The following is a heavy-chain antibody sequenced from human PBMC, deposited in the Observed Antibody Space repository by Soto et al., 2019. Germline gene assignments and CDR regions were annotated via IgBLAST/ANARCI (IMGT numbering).Heavy chain of an antibody. Sequence: SETLSLTCAVSGGSISSGGYSWSWIRQPPGKGLEWIGYIYHSGSTYYNPSLKSRVTISVDRSKNQFSLKLSSVTAADTAVYCCARGGQYYYDSSGYDDAFDIWGQGTMVTVSS. CDR1: GGSISSGGYS. D-gene: IGHD3-22*01. CDR3: ARGGQYYYDSSGYDDAFDI. V-gene: IGHV4-30-2*01. CDR2: IYHSGST. J-gene: IGHJ3*02.